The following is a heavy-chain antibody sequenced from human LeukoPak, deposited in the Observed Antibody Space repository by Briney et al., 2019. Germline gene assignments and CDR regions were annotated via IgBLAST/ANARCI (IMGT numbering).Heavy chain of an antibody. CDR1: GGSISSGDYY. CDR2: IYYSGST. D-gene: IGHD4-17*01. CDR3: ASQSGDYGDYEDEY. J-gene: IGHJ4*02. V-gene: IGHV4-30-4*08. Sequence: SETLSLTCTVSGGSISSGDYYWSWIRQPPGKGLEWIGYIYYSGSTYYNPSLKSRVTISVDTSKNQFSLKLSSVTAADTAVYYCASQSGDYGDYEDEYWGQGTLVTVSS.